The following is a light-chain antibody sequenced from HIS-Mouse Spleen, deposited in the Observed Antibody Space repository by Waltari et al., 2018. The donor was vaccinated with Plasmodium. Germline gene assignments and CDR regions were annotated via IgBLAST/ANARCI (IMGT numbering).Light chain of an antibody. CDR1: SRDVGRYNY. CDR3: SSYAGSNNLV. J-gene: IGLJ2*01. V-gene: IGLV2-8*01. Sequence: QSALTQPPSASGSPGQSVTISCTGPSRDVGRYNYFPWYQQHPGKAPKLMIYEVSKRPSGVPDRFSGSKSGNTASLTVSGLQAEDEADYYCSSYAGSNNLVFGGGTKLTVL. CDR2: EVS.